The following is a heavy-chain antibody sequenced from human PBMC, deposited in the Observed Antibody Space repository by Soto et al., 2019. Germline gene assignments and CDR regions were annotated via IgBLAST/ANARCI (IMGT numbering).Heavy chain of an antibody. V-gene: IGHV3-30-3*01. J-gene: IGHJ6*02. D-gene: IGHD3-16*02. CDR3: ASGGGIYPEPYGVEV. CDR1: GFTFSSYA. Sequence: QVQLVESGGGVVQPGRSLRLSCAASGFTFSSYAMHWVRQAPGKGLEWVAVISYDGSNKYYADSVKGRFTISRDNSKNTLDRQTNSRSAEATAVDYCASGGGIYPEPYGVEVWGRGTTVSVSS. CDR2: ISYDGSNK.